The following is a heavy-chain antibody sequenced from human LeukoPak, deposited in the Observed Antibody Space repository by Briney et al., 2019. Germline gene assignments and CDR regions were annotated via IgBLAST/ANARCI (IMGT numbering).Heavy chain of an antibody. Sequence: PGGSLRLSCAASGFTFSSYGMHWVRQAPGKGLEWVAVISYDGSNKYYADSVKGRFTISRDNSKNTLYLQMNSLRAEDTAVYYCAKAFGSSGYYFDYWGRGTLVTVSS. CDR2: ISYDGSNK. J-gene: IGHJ4*02. V-gene: IGHV3-30*18. D-gene: IGHD3-22*01. CDR1: GFTFSSYG. CDR3: AKAFGSSGYYFDY.